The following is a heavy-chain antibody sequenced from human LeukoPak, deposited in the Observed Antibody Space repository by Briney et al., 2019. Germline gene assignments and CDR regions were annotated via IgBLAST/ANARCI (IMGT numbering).Heavy chain of an antibody. D-gene: IGHD3-22*01. Sequence: SETLSLTCTVSGGSISSYYWSWIRQPPGKGLEWIGYIYYSGSTNYNPSLKSRVTISVDTSKNQFSLKLGSVTAAETAVYYCARMYYCDSSGYYPPYFDYWGQGTLVTASS. CDR1: GGSISSYY. J-gene: IGHJ4*02. V-gene: IGHV4-59*01. CDR2: IYYSGST. CDR3: ARMYYCDSSGYYPPYFDY.